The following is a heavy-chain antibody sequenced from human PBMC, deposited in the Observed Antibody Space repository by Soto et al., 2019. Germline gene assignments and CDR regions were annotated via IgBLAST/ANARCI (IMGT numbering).Heavy chain of an antibody. V-gene: IGHV4-59*02. Sequence: AETLSLNCSVPGASVISYYWICFRQPAWKGLEWIGYIYYIGAYNYNPSLKSRVTISVDTSKNQFSLKLASVTAADTAVYYCARTPETRDWLDPWGQGTLVTVSS. J-gene: IGHJ5*02. CDR3: ARTPETRDWLDP. D-gene: IGHD1-7*01. CDR1: GASVISYY. CDR2: IYYIGAY.